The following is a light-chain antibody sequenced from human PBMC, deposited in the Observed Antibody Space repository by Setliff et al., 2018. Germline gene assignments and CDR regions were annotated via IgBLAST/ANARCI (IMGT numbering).Light chain of an antibody. Sequence: QSVLTQPRSVSGSPGQSVTISCTGTNSDVGGYKYVSWYQQHPGKAPRFMIYDVSNRPSGVSNRFSGSKSGNTASLTISGLQAEDEADYYCGSYTSINTLLYIFGTGTRSPS. CDR3: GSYTSINTLLYI. J-gene: IGLJ1*01. CDR1: NSDVGGYKY. V-gene: IGLV2-14*03. CDR2: DVS.